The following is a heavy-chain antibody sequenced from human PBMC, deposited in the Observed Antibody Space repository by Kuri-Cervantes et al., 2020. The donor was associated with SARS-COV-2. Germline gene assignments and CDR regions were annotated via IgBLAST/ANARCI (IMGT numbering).Heavy chain of an antibody. CDR3: ARSTPFRRLVVISQGGAFDI. J-gene: IGHJ3*02. V-gene: IGHV5-51*01. Sequence: GGSLRLSCKGSGYSFSTNWIAWVRQMPGKGLEWMGVIYPGDSDTRYSPSFQGQVTISADGSINTAYLQWSSLTASDTAVYYCARSTPFRRLVVISQGGAFDIWGQGTMVTVSS. CDR2: IYPGDSDT. D-gene: IGHD3-22*01. CDR1: GYSFSTNW.